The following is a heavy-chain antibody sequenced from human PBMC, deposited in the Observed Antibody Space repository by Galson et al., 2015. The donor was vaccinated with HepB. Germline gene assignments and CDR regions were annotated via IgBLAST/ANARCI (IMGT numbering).Heavy chain of an antibody. Sequence: SVKVSCKASADTFSGYYLHWVRQAPGQGLEWMGWINTNSGDPKYAKNFQGRFTMTRDTSITTVYMVLNSLTFDDTAVYYCARVDASIFGVALDYWGQGTLVTVSS. CDR3: ARVDASIFGVALDY. D-gene: IGHD3-3*01. CDR2: INTNSGDP. V-gene: IGHV1-2*02. J-gene: IGHJ4*02. CDR1: ADTFSGYY.